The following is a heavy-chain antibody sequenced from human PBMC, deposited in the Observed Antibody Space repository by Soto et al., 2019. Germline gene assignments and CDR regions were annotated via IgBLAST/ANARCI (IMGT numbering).Heavy chain of an antibody. Sequence: QVQLVESGGGVVQPGKSLTLSCAASGFTFSSFAMHWVRQPPGKGLEWVAVVSFDGNRQYFSDSVKGRFTISRDNSKNTVSLHMNTLRADDSAVYYCARRHREVPALIGDYFDYWGQGTLVTVSS. J-gene: IGHJ4*02. D-gene: IGHD2-2*01. CDR2: VSFDGNRQ. CDR1: GFTFSSFA. CDR3: ARRHREVPALIGDYFDY. V-gene: IGHV3-30*04.